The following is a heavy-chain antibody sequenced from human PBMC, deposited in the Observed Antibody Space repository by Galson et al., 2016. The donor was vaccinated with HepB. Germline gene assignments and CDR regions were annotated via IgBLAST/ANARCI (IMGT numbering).Heavy chain of an antibody. CDR3: AKDLFAVMD. J-gene: IGHJ4*02. D-gene: IGHD6-19*01. Sequence: SLRLSCAASGFTFSSYGMSWVRLAPGKGLEWVSGIRGSGADTCYADSVKGRFTISRDNSKNMVYLQMNSLRVDDTAVYYCAKDLFAVMDWGQGTLVTVSS. CDR2: IRGSGADT. V-gene: IGHV3-23*01. CDR1: GFTFSSYG.